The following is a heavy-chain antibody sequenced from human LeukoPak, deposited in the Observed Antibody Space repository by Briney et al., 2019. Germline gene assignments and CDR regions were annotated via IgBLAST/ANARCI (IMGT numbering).Heavy chain of an antibody. Sequence: PSETLSLTCTVSGGSISSSSYYWGWIRQPPGKGLEWIGSIYYSGSTYYNPSLKSRVTISVDTSKNQFSLKLSSVTAADTAVYYCARVGEYVWGSYHYFDYWGQGTLVTVSS. D-gene: IGHD3-16*02. CDR3: ARVGEYVWGSYHYFDY. CDR1: GGSISSSSYY. J-gene: IGHJ4*02. CDR2: IYYSGST. V-gene: IGHV4-39*07.